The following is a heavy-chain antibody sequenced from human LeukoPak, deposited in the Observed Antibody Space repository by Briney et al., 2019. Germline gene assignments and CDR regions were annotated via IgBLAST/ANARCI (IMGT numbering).Heavy chain of an antibody. V-gene: IGHV3-30*18. J-gene: IGHJ3*02. Sequence: SGGSLRLSCAASGFTFSSYGMHWVRQAPGKGLEWVAVISYDGSNKYYADSVKGRFTISRDNSKNTLYLQMNSLRAEDTAVYYCAKAGRFGRDGYNCDAFDIWGQGTMVTVSS. CDR1: GFTFSSYG. CDR2: ISYDGSNK. D-gene: IGHD5-24*01. CDR3: AKAGRFGRDGYNCDAFDI.